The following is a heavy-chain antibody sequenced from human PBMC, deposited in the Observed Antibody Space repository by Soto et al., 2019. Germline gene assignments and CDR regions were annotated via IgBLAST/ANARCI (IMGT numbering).Heavy chain of an antibody. D-gene: IGHD6-13*01. J-gene: IGHJ6*02. V-gene: IGHV1-8*01. CDR2: MNPNSGNT. Sequence: ASVKVSCKASGHTFTSYDINWVRQATGQGLEWMGWMNPNSGNTGYAQKFQGRVTMTRNTSISTAYMELSSLRSEDTAVYYCAGGGYSSSWYQTYYYYGMDVWGQGTTVTVSS. CDR3: AGGGYSSSWYQTYYYYGMDV. CDR1: GHTFTSYD.